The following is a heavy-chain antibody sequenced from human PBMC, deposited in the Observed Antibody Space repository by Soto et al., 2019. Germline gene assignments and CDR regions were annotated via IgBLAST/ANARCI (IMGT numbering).Heavy chain of an antibody. V-gene: IGHV4-34*01. CDR3: ARGVVKRSRGVIWTKGWFDP. Sequence: SETLSLSNAVYGGFSSGYYWSWSRQPPEKGLEWIGEINHSGSTNYNPSLKSRVTISVDTSKNQFSLKLSSVTAADTAVYYCARGVVKRSRGVIWTKGWFDPWGQGTLVS. CDR2: INHSGST. CDR1: GGFSSGYY. D-gene: IGHD3-10*01. J-gene: IGHJ5*02.